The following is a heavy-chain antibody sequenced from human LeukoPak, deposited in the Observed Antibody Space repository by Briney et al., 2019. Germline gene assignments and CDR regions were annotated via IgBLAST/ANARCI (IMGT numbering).Heavy chain of an antibody. Sequence: PGRSLRLSCAASGFTFSSYAMSWVRQAPGKGLEWVSAIRGSGGTTNYAGTVKGRFTISRDNSKNTVYLQMNSLRAEDTAVYYCAKDRSDSSSWYGHFDYWGQGTLVTVSS. CDR2: IRGSGGTT. CDR3: AKDRSDSSSWYGHFDY. CDR1: GFTFSSYA. D-gene: IGHD6-13*01. J-gene: IGHJ4*02. V-gene: IGHV3-23*01.